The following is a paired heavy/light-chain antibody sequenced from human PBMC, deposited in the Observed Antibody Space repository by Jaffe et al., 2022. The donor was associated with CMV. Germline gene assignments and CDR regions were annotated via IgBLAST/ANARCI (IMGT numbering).Heavy chain of an antibody. Sequence: QLQLQESGPGQVKPSETLSLTCAVSGGSISTETYYWGWIRQPPGKGLEWIGSIYFTGSAYYKSTLKSRVTMSVDTSKNQFSLNLHYVTAADTAIYYCARRQPIEGESPFDYWGRGTLVTVSS. CDR3: ARRQPIEGESPFDY. J-gene: IGHJ4*02. CDR2: IYFTGSA. CDR1: GGSISTETYY. V-gene: IGHV4-39*01. D-gene: IGHD3-10*01.
Light chain of an antibody. J-gene: IGLJ3*02. CDR3: AAWDDSLDGPV. CDR2: TNY. V-gene: IGLV1-44*01. Sequence: QSVLTQPPSASGTPGQRVTISCSGSSSNIGANNVNWYQQVPGTAPKLLIYTNYQRPSGVPDRFSGSKSGTSASLAISGLQSEDEADYYCAAWDDSLDGPVFGGGTKLTVL. CDR1: SSNIGANN.